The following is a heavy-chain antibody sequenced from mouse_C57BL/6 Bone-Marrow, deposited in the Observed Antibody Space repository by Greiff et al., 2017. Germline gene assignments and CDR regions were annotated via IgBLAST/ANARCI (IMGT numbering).Heavy chain of an antibody. Sequence: VQLQQPGTELVKPGASVKLSCKASGYTFTSYWMHWVKQRPGQGLEWIGNINPSNGGTNYNEKFKSKATLTVDKSSSTAYMQLSSLTSEDSAGYFCARGGNYYYGSSPSYYYAMDYWGQGTSVTVSS. J-gene: IGHJ4*01. CDR2: INPSNGGT. CDR3: ARGGNYYYGSSPSYYYAMDY. V-gene: IGHV1-53*01. CDR1: GYTFTSYW. D-gene: IGHD1-1*01.